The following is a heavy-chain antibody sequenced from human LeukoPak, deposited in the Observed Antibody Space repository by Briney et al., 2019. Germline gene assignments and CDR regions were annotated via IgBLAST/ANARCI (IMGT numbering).Heavy chain of an antibody. CDR2: ISSSGSTI. J-gene: IGHJ6*04. CDR1: GFTFSSYE. CDR3: AELGITMIGGV. V-gene: IGHV3-48*03. D-gene: IGHD3-10*02. Sequence: GGSLRLSCAASGFTFSSYEMNWVRQAPGTELEWVSYISSSGSTIYYADSVKGRFTISRDNAKNSLYLQMNSLRAEDTAVYYCAELGITMIGGVWGKGTTVTISS.